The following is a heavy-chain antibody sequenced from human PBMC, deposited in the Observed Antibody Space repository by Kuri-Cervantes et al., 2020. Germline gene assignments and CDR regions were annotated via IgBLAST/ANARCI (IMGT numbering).Heavy chain of an antibody. CDR3: AKSLAAAGTRSYYFDY. D-gene: IGHD6-13*01. CDR1: GFTFSNYW. CDR2: IKKDGSDG. Sequence: GESLKISCAASGFTFSNYWMAWVRQAPGKGLEWVAMIKKDGSDGYYVDSVKGRFTISRDNAKNSLYLQMNSLRAEDTALYYCAKSLAAAGTRSYYFDYWGQGTLVTVSS. V-gene: IGHV3-7*03. J-gene: IGHJ4*02.